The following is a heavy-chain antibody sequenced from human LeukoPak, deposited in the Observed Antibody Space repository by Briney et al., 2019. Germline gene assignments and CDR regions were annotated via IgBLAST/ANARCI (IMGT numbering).Heavy chain of an antibody. CDR1: GYTFSGYY. CDR3: ARRTSAYLGAFDI. Sequence: ASVKVSCKASGYTFSGYYIHWVRQAPGQGLEWMGWINPNSGGTNFAQKFQGRVTMARDTSISTAYMELSRVTSDDTAVYYCARRTSAYLGAFDIWGQGTMVTVYS. D-gene: IGHD3-22*01. CDR2: INPNSGGT. J-gene: IGHJ3*02. V-gene: IGHV1-2*02.